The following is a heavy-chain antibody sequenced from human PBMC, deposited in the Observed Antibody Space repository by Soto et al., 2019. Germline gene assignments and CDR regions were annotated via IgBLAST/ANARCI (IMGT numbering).Heavy chain of an antibody. CDR2: ISYDGSNK. J-gene: IGHJ4*02. D-gene: IGHD3-16*02. CDR3: AREGGAYDYVWGSYRYASH. Sequence: QVQLVESGGGVVQPGRSLRLSCAASGFTFSSYAMHWVRQAPGKGLEWVAVISYDGSNKYYADSVKGRFTISRDNSKNTLYLQMNSLRAEDTAVYYCAREGGAYDYVWGSYRYASHWGQGTLVTVSS. CDR1: GFTFSSYA. V-gene: IGHV3-30-3*01.